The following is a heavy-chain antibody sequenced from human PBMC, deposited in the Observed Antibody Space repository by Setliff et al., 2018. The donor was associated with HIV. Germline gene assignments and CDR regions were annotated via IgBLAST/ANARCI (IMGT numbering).Heavy chain of an antibody. CDR2: ISTSGNT. D-gene: IGHD3-3*01. CDR1: GGSLDSGSYH. CDR3: ARATYTTLFGVLMGGGLQY. J-gene: IGHJ3*01. V-gene: IGHV4-61*10. Sequence: SETLSLTCTVSGGSLDSGSYHWSWIRQPAGKGLEWFGHISTSGNTNYNPSLKSRVTISVDTSKNQFSLKLTSVTAADTAVYYCARATYTTLFGVLMGGGLQYWGQGTMVTVSS.